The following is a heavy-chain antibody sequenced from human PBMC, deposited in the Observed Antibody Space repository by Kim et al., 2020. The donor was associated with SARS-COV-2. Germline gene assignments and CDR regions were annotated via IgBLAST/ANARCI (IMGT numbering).Heavy chain of an antibody. Sequence: GGSLRLSCAASGFTFGDYAMHWVRQAPGKGLEWVSGISWNSGNIGYADSVKGRFTISRDNAKNSLYLQMNSLRAEDTALYYCAKDIVAGDYGMDVWGQGTTVTVSS. CDR2: ISWNSGNI. D-gene: IGHD6-19*01. J-gene: IGHJ6*02. CDR3: AKDIVAGDYGMDV. V-gene: IGHV3-9*01. CDR1: GFTFGDYA.